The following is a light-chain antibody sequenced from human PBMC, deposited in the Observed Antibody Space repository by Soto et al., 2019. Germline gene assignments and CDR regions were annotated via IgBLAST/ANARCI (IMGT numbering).Light chain of an antibody. V-gene: IGKV1-5*01. Sequence: DIQMTQSPSTLSASLGYRFTISCLASQSISSWLAWYQQKPGRAPKLLIYDSSSLESGVPSRFSGSGSGTEFRLPISTMQPDDFATYYCQQYDSFSGTFGQGTRLEIK. CDR3: QQYDSFSGT. J-gene: IGKJ5*01. CDR1: QSISSW. CDR2: DSS.